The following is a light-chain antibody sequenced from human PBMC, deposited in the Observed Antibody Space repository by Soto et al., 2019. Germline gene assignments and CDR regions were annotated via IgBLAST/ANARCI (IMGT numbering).Light chain of an antibody. J-gene: IGKJ5*01. V-gene: IGKV1-5*03. CDR2: KAS. Sequence: DIQMTQSPSTLSASVGDRVTITCRASQSISSWLAWYQQKPGKAPKLLIYKASSLESGVPSRFSGSGSWTEFTLTISSLQPDDFATYYCQQYNSYSSYTFGQGTRLGIK. CDR3: QQYNSYSSYT. CDR1: QSISSW.